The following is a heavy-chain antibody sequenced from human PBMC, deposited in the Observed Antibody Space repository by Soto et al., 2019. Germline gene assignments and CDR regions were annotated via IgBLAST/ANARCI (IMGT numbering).Heavy chain of an antibody. V-gene: IGHV3-30*18. CDR1: GFTFSSYG. J-gene: IGHJ3*02. D-gene: IGHD2-15*01. CDR3: AKKEGEYCSGGSCYAGAFDI. CDR2: ISYDGSNK. Sequence: GGSLRLSCAASGFTFSSYGMHWVRQAPGKGLEWVAVISYDGSNKYYADSVKGRFTISRDNSKNTLYLQMNSLRAEDTAVYYCAKKEGEYCSGGSCYAGAFDIWGQGTMVTVSS.